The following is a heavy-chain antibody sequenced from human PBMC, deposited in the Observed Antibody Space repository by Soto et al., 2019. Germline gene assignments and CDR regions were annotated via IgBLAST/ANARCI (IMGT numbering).Heavy chain of an antibody. D-gene: IGHD2-2*01. CDR2: ISYDGSNK. Sequence: QVQLVESGGGVVQPGRSLRLSCAASGFTFSSYAMHWVRQAPGKGLEWVAVISYDGSNKYYADYVKGRFNISRDNSKNTLYTQMNSLRAEDTGVYYCARGPNTGSGIVVVPAALYGMDVWGQGTTVTVSS. J-gene: IGHJ6*02. CDR3: ARGPNTGSGIVVVPAALYGMDV. V-gene: IGHV3-30-3*01. CDR1: GFTFSSYA.